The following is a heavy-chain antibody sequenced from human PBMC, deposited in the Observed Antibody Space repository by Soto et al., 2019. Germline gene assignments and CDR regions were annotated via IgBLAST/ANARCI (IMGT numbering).Heavy chain of an antibody. CDR1: GFTFSSYA. CDR3: AKSCSGWYFLGLDY. J-gene: IGHJ4*02. V-gene: IGHV3-23*01. Sequence: EVQLLESGGGLVQPGGSLRLSCAASGFTFSSYAMSWVRQAPGKGLEWVSAISGSGGSTYYADSVKGRFTISRDNSKNALYLQMNSLSAEDTAVYYCAKSCSGWYFLGLDYWGQGTLVTVFS. CDR2: ISGSGGST. D-gene: IGHD6-19*01.